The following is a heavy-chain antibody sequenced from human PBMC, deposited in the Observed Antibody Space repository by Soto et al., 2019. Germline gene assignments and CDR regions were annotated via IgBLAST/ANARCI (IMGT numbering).Heavy chain of an antibody. CDR3: AKEVWSGPMDV. V-gene: IGHV3-30*18. J-gene: IGHJ6*02. CDR2: ISYDGSNK. Sequence: QVQLVESGGGVVQPGRSLRLSCEASGFTFSSYGMHWVRQAPGKGLEWVAVISYDGSNKNYADSVKGRFTISRDNSKNTQYLQMNSLRAEDTAVYYCAKEVWSGPMDVWGQGTTVTVSS. D-gene: IGHD3-3*01. CDR1: GFTFSSYG.